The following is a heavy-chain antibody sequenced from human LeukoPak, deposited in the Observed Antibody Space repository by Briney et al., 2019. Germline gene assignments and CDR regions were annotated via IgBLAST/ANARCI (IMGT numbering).Heavy chain of an antibody. CDR3: ARKAYYGSGQTHNWFDP. CDR1: GFTFSSYS. D-gene: IGHD3-10*01. J-gene: IGHJ5*02. V-gene: IGHV3-21*01. CDR2: ISSSSSYI. Sequence: PGGSLRLSCAASGFTFSSYSMNWVRQAPGKGLEWVSSISSSSSYIYYADSVKGRFTISRDNAKNSLYLQMNSLRAEDTAVYYCARKAYYGSGQTHNWFDPWGQGTLVTVSS.